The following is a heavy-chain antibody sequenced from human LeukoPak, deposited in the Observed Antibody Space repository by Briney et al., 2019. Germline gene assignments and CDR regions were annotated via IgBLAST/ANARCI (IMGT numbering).Heavy chain of an antibody. V-gene: IGHV3-48*04. CDR3: AREGSGSSRDAFDI. CDR1: GFTFSSYS. D-gene: IGHD1-26*01. Sequence: GGSLRLSCAASGFTFSSYSMNWVRQAPGKGLEWVSYISSSGSTIYYADSVKGRFTISRDNAKNSLYLQMNSLRAEDTAVYYCAREGSGSSRDAFDIWGQGTMVTVSS. J-gene: IGHJ3*02. CDR2: ISSSGSTI.